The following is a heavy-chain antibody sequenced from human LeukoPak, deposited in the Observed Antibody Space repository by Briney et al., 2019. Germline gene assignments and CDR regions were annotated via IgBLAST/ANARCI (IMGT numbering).Heavy chain of an antibody. CDR2: ISSVSTYI. V-gene: IGHV3-21*01. J-gene: IGHJ6*03. Sequence: GGSLRLSCAASAFTFSSYTMNWVRQAPGKGMEWVSSISSVSTYIHNADSVKGRFTISRDNAKDSLYLQMNSLRAEDTAVYYCARDRDHSKLPGRYYNYMDVWGKGTTVTVSS. CDR3: ARDRDHSKLPGRYYNYMDV. D-gene: IGHD4-11*01. CDR1: AFTFSSYT.